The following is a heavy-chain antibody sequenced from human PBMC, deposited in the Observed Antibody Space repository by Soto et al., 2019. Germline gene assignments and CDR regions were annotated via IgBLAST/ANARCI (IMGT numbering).Heavy chain of an antibody. J-gene: IGHJ6*02. D-gene: IGHD3-16*01. V-gene: IGHV4-61*01. Sequence: ASLSLNCSVRGGCFNSFYYWSWIRQPPGKGLEWLGYIYHTGSTNYQPSLKSRVTISLDTSKNQFSLNLNSVTAADTAVYYSARWGVAMDVWGQGTTVTVSS. CDR3: ARWGVAMDV. CDR1: GGCFNSFYY. CDR2: IYHTGST.